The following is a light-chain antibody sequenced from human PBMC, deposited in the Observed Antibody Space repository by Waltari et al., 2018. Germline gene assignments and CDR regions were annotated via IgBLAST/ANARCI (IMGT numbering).Light chain of an antibody. J-gene: IGLJ3*02. CDR1: TSNIGRNS. CDR3: ATWDDTLSGPRV. Sequence: QSVLTQPPSVSGTPGPRVTISCSGTTSNIGRNSVYLYQQLPGTAPKLLIYRNYQRPSGVPTRFSGSRSGTSASLAISGLQSEDEADYYCATWDDTLSGPRVFGGGTRLTVL. V-gene: IGLV1-47*01. CDR2: RNY.